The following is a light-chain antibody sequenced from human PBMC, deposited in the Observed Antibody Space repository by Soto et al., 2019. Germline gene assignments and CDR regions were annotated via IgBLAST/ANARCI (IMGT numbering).Light chain of an antibody. J-gene: IGKJ5*01. CDR2: GTS. CDR1: HSVSSTF. V-gene: IGKV3-20*01. CDR3: QQSGSSVPTT. Sequence: ETVLTQSPGTLSFSPGERATLSCWASHSVSSTFLAWYQQKPVQAPRLLIYGTSSRATGIPDRFSGSGSGTDFALTISRLQPEDFVVYYGQQSGSSVPTTFGQGTRLDIK.